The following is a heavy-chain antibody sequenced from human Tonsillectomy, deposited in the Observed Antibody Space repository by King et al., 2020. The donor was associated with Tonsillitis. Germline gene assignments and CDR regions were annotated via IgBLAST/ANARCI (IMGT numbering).Heavy chain of an antibody. V-gene: IGHV3-48*03. CDR2: ISSSGSTI. CDR1: GFTFSSYE. D-gene: IGHD3-22*01. J-gene: IGHJ4*02. Sequence: VQLVESGGGLVQPGGSLRLSYAASGFTFSSYEMNWVRQAPGKGLEWVSYISSSGSTIYYADSVKGRFTISRDNAKNSLYLQMDSLRAEDTAVYYCAADGGSDYYDSSAYYVDMGYWGQGTLVTVSS. CDR3: AADGGSDYYDSSAYYVDMGY.